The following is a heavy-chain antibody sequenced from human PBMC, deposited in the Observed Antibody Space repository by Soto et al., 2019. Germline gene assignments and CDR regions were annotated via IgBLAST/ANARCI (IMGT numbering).Heavy chain of an antibody. J-gene: IGHJ4*02. V-gene: IGHV3-7*01. D-gene: IGHD2-21*02. CDR2: IKPDGSAT. CDR1: VFTFGSYW. CDR3: ARAGYCGPGCYYYFDY. Sequence: WGSLRLSCAVSVFTFGSYWMNWVRLIPGKGLEWVAYIKPDGSATYYVDSVKGRFTISRDNAKNSLYLQMNSLRVEDTSVYYCARAGYCGPGCYYYFDYWGQGTMVTVSS.